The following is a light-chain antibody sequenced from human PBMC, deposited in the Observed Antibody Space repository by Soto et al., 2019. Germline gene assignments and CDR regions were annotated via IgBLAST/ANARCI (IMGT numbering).Light chain of an antibody. CDR3: QQYNKWPPVT. CDR2: GAS. J-gene: IGKJ5*01. CDR1: QSVSSN. V-gene: IGKV3-15*01. Sequence: EIVMTQSPATLSVSPGERVTLSCTASQSVSSNLAWYQQKSGQAPRLLIYGASTRATGIPGRFSGSGSGTEFTLTISSLQSEDFAIYYCQQYNKWPPVTFGQGTRLE.